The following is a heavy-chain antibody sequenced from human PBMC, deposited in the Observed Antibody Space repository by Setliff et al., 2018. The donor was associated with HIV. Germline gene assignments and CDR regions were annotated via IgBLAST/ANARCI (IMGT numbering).Heavy chain of an antibody. CDR3: ASPYENNSGPDY. CDR2: INPNNGDT. D-gene: IGHD7-27*01. Sequence: ASVQVPCQPSGCTFTGYYLHWVRQAPGQGLEWMVWINPNNGDTNYEQRFQGRVTMTRDTSITTVYMVLNRLMPGDTAVYYCASPYENNSGPDYWGQGTPVTVSS. J-gene: IGHJ4*02. V-gene: IGHV1-2*02. CDR1: GCTFTGYY.